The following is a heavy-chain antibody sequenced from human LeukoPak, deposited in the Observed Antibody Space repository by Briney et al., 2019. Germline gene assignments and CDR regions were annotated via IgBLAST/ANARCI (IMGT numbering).Heavy chain of an antibody. CDR1: GGSFSGYY. V-gene: IGHV4-34*01. CDR2: INHSGST. J-gene: IGHJ4*02. CDR3: ARGAATGKQQDY. Sequence: SETLSLTCAVYGGSFSGYYWSWIRQPPGKGLEWIGEINHSGSTNYNPSLKSRVTISVDTSKNQFSLKLSSVTAADTAAYYCARGAATGKQQDYWGQGTLVTVSS. D-gene: IGHD6-13*01.